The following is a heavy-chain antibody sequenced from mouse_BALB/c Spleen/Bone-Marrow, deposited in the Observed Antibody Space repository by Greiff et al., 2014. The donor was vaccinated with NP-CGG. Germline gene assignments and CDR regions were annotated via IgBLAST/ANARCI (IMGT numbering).Heavy chain of an antibody. D-gene: IGHD2-4*01. Sequence: VQLQQSGGGLVQPGGSRKLSCAASGFTFSSFGMHWVRQAPEKGLEWVAYISNGSSTIYYADTVKGRFTISRGNPKNTLFLQMTSLRSEDTAMYYCARKGAMITHYYAMDYWGQGTSVTVSS. V-gene: IGHV5-17*02. CDR3: ARKGAMITHYYAMDY. CDR1: GFTFSSFG. J-gene: IGHJ4*01. CDR2: ISNGSSTI.